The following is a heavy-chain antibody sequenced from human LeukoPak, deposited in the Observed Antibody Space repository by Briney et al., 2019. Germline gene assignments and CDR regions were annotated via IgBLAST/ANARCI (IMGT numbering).Heavy chain of an antibody. Sequence: SETLSLTCTVSGGSISSYYWSWIRQPPGKGLEWIGYIYHSGSTYYNPSLKSRVTISVDRSKNQFSLKLSSVTAADTAVYYCARGSWELLDFDYWGQGTLVTVSS. J-gene: IGHJ4*02. CDR1: GGSISSYY. CDR2: IYHSGST. CDR3: ARGSWELLDFDY. V-gene: IGHV4-59*12. D-gene: IGHD1-26*01.